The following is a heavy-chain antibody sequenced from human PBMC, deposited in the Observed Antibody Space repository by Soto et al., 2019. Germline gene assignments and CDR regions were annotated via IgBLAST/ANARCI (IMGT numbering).Heavy chain of an antibody. J-gene: IGHJ3*02. D-gene: IGHD3-10*01. CDR2: IIPIFGTA. Sequence: QVQLVQSGAEVKKPGSSVKVSCKASGGTFSSYAISWVRQAPGQGLEWMGGIIPIFGTANYAQKFQGRVTITADEFTSTAYMELSSLRSEDTAVYYCARDVMEWGVVRGVIPGHDAFDIWGQGTMVTVSS. V-gene: IGHV1-69*12. CDR3: ARDVMEWGVVRGVIPGHDAFDI. CDR1: GGTFSSYA.